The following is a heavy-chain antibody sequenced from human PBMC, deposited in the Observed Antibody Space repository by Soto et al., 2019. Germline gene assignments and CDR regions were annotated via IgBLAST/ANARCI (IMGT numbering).Heavy chain of an antibody. J-gene: IGHJ5*02. CDR1: GYTFTSYA. V-gene: IGHV1-3*01. CDR2: INAGNGNT. D-gene: IGHD3-22*01. Sequence: ASVKVSCKASGYTFTSYAMHWVRQAPGQRLEWMGWINAGNGNTKYSQKFQGRVTITRDTSASTAYMELSSLRSEDTAVYYCARSFITMIVVVANWFDPWGQGTLVTSPQ. CDR3: ARSFITMIVVVANWFDP.